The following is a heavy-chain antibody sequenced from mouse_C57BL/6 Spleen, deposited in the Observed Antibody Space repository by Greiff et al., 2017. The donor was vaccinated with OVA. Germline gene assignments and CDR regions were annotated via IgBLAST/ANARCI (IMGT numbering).Heavy chain of an antibody. V-gene: IGHV3-1*01. CDR2: ISYSGST. J-gene: IGHJ4*01. CDR1: GYSITSGYD. Sequence: EVQLQESGPGMVKPSQSLSLTCTVTGYSITSGYDWHWLRHFPGNKLEWMGYISYSGSTNYNPSLKSRISITHDTSKNHFFLKLNSVTTEDTATYYCARDGPYAMDYWGQGTSVTVSS. CDR3: ARDGPYAMDY.